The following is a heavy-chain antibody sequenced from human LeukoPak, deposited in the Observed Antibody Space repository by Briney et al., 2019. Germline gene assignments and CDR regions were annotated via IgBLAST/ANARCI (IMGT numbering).Heavy chain of an antibody. V-gene: IGHV3-74*01. CDR3: TRGGSYDSGTYRLDY. CDR1: GFIFSSYW. CDR2: INIDGDST. J-gene: IGHJ4*02. D-gene: IGHD3-10*01. Sequence: PGGSLRLSCAASGFIFSSYWMHWVRQAPGKGLVWVSRINIDGDSTNYADSVKGRFTTSRDNAKNMLYLQMNSLRAEDTAVYYCTRGGSYDSGTYRLDYWGQGTLVTVSS.